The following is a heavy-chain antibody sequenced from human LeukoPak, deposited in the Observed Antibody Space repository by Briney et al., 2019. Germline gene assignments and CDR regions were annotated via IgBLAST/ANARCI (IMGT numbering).Heavy chain of an antibody. CDR1: GYVFTDYY. V-gene: IGHV1-2*02. J-gene: IGHJ4*02. CDR3: ARSEIYCNNGFCYREPCDY. Sequence: GASVTVSFKASGYVFTDYYIHWVRQAPGQGLEWMGWINPYSGGTNYTQKVRGRVTMTRDTSISTAYVDLSRLTSDDTAVYYCARSEIYCNNGFCYREPCDYWGQGTLVTVSS. D-gene: IGHD2-8*01. CDR2: INPYSGGT.